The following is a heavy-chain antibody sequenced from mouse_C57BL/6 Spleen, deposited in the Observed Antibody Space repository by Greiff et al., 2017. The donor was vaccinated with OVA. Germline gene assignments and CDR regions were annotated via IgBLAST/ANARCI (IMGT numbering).Heavy chain of an antibody. V-gene: IGHV1-22*01. CDR2: INPNNGGT. CDR3: AREEGIYYGNPAWFAY. CDR1: GYTFTDYN. Sequence: VQLQQSGSELVKPGASVKMSCKASGYTFTDYNMHWVKQSHGKSLEWIGYINPNNGGTSYNQKFKGKATLTVNKSSSTAYMELRSLTSEDSAVYYCAREEGIYYGNPAWFAYWGQGTLVTVSA. J-gene: IGHJ3*01. D-gene: IGHD2-1*01.